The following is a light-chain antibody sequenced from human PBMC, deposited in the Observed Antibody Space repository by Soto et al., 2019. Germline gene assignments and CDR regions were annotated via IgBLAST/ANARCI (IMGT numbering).Light chain of an antibody. CDR1: SSDVGYSNY. Sequence: QSVLTQPASVSGSPGQPITISCTGTSSDVGYSNYVSWYQQLPGKAPKLMIYDVSDRPSGVSNRFSGSKSGSTASLTISGLQAEDEADYYCSSYTSSSLYVFGTGTKVTVL. CDR3: SSYTSSSLYV. V-gene: IGLV2-14*01. J-gene: IGLJ1*01. CDR2: DVS.